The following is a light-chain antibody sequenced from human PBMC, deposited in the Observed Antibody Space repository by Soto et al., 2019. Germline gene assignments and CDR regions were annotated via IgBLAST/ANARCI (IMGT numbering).Light chain of an antibody. CDR3: SSYAASNNLGV. J-gene: IGLJ2*01. Sequence: QSVLTQPPSASGSPGQSVTISCIGTSSDVGGYNYVSWYQQHPGKAPKLMISEVSKRPSGVPNRFSGSKSGNTDSLTVSGLQAEDEADYYCSSYAASNNLGVFGGGT. CDR2: EVS. V-gene: IGLV2-8*01. CDR1: SSDVGGYNY.